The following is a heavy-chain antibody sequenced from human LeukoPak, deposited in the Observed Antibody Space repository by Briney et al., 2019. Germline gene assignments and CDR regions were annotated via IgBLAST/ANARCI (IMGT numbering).Heavy chain of an antibody. CDR3: ARGGRFLEWSPSYYYYYMDV. CDR2: MNPNSGNT. V-gene: IGHV1-8*01. D-gene: IGHD3-3*01. Sequence: ASVKVSCQASGYTITSYDINWVRQATGQGLEWMGWMNPNSGNTGYAQKFQGRVTMTRNTSISTAYMELSSLRSEDTAVYYCARGGRFLEWSPSYYYYYMDVWGKGTTVTVSS. CDR1: GYTITSYD. J-gene: IGHJ6*03.